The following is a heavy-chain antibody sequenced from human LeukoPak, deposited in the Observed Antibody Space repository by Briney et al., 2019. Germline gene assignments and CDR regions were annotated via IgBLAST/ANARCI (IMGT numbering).Heavy chain of an antibody. CDR2: IYYSGST. V-gene: IGHV4-59*01. CDR3: ARMSFSGNYPDAFDI. J-gene: IGHJ3*02. CDR1: GGSITGYY. D-gene: IGHD1-26*01. Sequence: SETLSPTCTVSGGSITGYYWSWIRQPPGKRLEWICYIYYSGSTNYNPSLQSRVTISVDTSRNQFSLKLSSVTAADTAVYYCARMSFSGNYPDAFDIWGQGTMVTVSS.